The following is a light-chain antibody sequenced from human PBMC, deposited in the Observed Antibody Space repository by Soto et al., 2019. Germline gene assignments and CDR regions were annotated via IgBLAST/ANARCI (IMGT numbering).Light chain of an antibody. Sequence: QSVLTQPPSASGTPGQRVTISCSGSSSNIGTNTVNWYQQLPRTAPKLLIYSNDQRPSGVPDRFSGSKSGSTASLTVSGLQTEDEADYYCNSYVAGSNVFGTGTKLTVL. V-gene: IGLV1-44*01. J-gene: IGLJ1*01. CDR2: SND. CDR1: SSNIGTNT. CDR3: NSYVAGSNV.